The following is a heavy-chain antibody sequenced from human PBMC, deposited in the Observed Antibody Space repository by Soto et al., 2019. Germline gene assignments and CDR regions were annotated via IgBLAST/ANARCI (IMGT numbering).Heavy chain of an antibody. Sequence: SETLSLTCAVYGGSFSGYYWSWIRQPPGKGLEWIGETNHSGSTNYNPSLKSRVTISVDTSKNQFSLKLSSVTAADTAVYYCARTATVTTSYYYYGMDVWGQGTTVTVSS. V-gene: IGHV4-34*01. CDR1: GGSFSGYY. CDR2: TNHSGST. J-gene: IGHJ6*02. CDR3: ARTATVTTSYYYYGMDV. D-gene: IGHD4-17*01.